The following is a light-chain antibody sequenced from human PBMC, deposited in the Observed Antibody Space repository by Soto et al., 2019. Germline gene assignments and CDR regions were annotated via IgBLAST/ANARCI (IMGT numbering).Light chain of an antibody. CDR2: XHS. CDR3: QHYGRSPM. V-gene: IGKV3-20*01. Sequence: VMTQSPATLSVSPGEGATLSCRASQSVTSTYLAWYQQRTXXXNXXXXXXHSSRAIGVPDRFSGSGYGTDFTLTISRLEPEDFAVYYCQHYGRSPMFGQGTKVDSK. J-gene: IGKJ1*01. CDR1: QSVTSTY.